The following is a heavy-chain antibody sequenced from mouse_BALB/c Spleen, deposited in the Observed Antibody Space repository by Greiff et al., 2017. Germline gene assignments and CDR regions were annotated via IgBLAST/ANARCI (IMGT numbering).Heavy chain of an antibody. J-gene: IGHJ4*01. CDR3: ARGDGYYPFYAMDY. D-gene: IGHD2-3*01. Sequence: EVQLQQSGPELVKPGASVKMSCKASGYTFTSYVMHWVKQKPGQGLEWIGYINPYNDGTKYNEKFKGKATLTSDKSSSTAYMELSSLTSEDSAVYYCARGDGYYPFYAMDYWGQGTSVTVSS. CDR1: GYTFTSYV. CDR2: INPYNDGT. V-gene: IGHV1-14*01.